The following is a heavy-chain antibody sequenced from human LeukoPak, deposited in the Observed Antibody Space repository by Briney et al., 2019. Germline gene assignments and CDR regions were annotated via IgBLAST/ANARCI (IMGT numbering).Heavy chain of an antibody. CDR2: ISAYNDNT. CDR1: GYTFTSYG. D-gene: IGHD3-22*01. V-gene: IGHV1-18*01. Sequence: ASVKVSCKASGYTFTSYGISWVRQAPGQGLEWMGWISAYNDNTNYAQKLQGRVTMTTDTSTSTAYMELRSLRSEDTAVYFCARGTYYYDSGGYYNDYWGQGTMVTVSS. CDR3: ARGTYYYDSGGYYNDY. J-gene: IGHJ4*02.